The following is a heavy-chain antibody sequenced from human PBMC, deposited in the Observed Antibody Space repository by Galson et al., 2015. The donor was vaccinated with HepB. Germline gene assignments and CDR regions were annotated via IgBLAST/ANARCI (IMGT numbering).Heavy chain of an antibody. CDR2: INHSGST. V-gene: IGHV4-34*01. CDR3: ARVANESIAARTNFDY. J-gene: IGHJ4*02. D-gene: IGHD6-6*01. CDR1: GGSFSGYY. Sequence: SETLSLTCAVYGGSFSGYYWSWIRQPPGKGLEWIGEINHSGSTNYNPSLKSRVTISVDTSKNQFSLKLSSVTAADTAVYYCARVANESIAARTNFDYWGQGTLVTVSS.